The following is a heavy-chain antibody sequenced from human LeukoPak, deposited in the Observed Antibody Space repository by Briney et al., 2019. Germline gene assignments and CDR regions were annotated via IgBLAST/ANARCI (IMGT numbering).Heavy chain of an antibody. D-gene: IGHD2-2*02. CDR3: ASQRYIVVVPAAIVDFDY. V-gene: IGHV1-2*02. CDR2: INPNSGGT. CDR1: GYTFTGYY. Sequence: ASVKVSCKASGYTFTGYYMHWVRQAPGQGLEWMGWINPNSGGTNYAQKFQGRVTMTRDTSISTAYMELSRLRSDDTAVYYCASQRYIVVVPAAIVDFDYWGQGTLVTVSS. J-gene: IGHJ4*02.